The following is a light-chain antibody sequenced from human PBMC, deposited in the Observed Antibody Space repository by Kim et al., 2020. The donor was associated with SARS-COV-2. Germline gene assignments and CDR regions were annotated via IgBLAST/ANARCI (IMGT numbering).Light chain of an antibody. CDR2: GAL. CDR3: QERSNWLGFS. V-gene: IGKV3-11*01. CDR1: QSVIRY. Sequence: PRANAPRACRARQSVIRYLASYHREPAQALSLLCYGALHSATGIPARFSVSGSLTDFTLTIRILVPEDFSVYFCQERSNWLGFSFGPGTKVDIK. J-gene: IGKJ3*01.